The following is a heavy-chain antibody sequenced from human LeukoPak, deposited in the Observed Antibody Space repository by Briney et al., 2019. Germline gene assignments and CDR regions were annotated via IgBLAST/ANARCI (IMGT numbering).Heavy chain of an antibody. Sequence: GGSLRLSCAASGFTFSDYWMSWVRQAPGKGLEWVATINQDGSEKFYVDSVKGRFTIFRDNAKNSLYLQMNSLRAEDTAVYYCARDLYKTTSKWGQGTLVTVSS. V-gene: IGHV3-7*03. CDR3: ARDLYKTTSK. J-gene: IGHJ4*02. CDR2: INQDGSEK. CDR1: GFTFSDYW. D-gene: IGHD1-14*01.